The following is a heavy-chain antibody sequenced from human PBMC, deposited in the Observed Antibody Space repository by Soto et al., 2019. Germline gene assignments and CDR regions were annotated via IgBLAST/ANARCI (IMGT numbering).Heavy chain of an antibody. Sequence: QVHLVQSGAEVKKPGASVKVSCKASGYTFTSYGITWVRQAPGQGLEWMGWISAHNGNTDYAQKLQGRVIVTRDASTSTGYVEMRSLRSDGTAVYYCARGRYGDYWGQGALVTVSS. CDR3: ARGRYGDY. CDR1: GYTFTSYG. J-gene: IGHJ4*02. CDR2: ISAHNGNT. V-gene: IGHV1-18*01. D-gene: IGHD1-1*01.